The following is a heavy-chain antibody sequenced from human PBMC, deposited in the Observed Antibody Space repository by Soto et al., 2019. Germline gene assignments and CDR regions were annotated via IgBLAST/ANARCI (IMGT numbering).Heavy chain of an antibody. CDR3: AREGWFGDEKNDY. Sequence: EVQLVESGGGLVQPGGSLRLSCAASGFTFSSYWMHWVRQAPGKGLVWVSRINSDGSSKSYADSVKGRFTISRDNAKNTLYLQMNSLRAEDTAVYYGAREGWFGDEKNDYWGQGTLVTVSA. D-gene: IGHD3-10*01. CDR1: GFTFSSYW. CDR2: INSDGSSK. J-gene: IGHJ4*02. V-gene: IGHV3-74*01.